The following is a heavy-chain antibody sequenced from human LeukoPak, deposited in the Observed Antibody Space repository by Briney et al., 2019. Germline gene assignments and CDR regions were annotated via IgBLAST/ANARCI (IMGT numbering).Heavy chain of an antibody. CDR3: AKNTHAYAEIFDY. D-gene: IGHD2-2*01. V-gene: IGHV3-30-3*02. CDR1: GLRFSDYV. CDR2: ISYSGGNQ. J-gene: IGHJ4*02. Sequence: HPGKSLRLSCAASGLRFSDYVMHWVRQAPGMGLEWVAFISYSGGNQEYADSVRGRFTISRDNSKNTLYLQMNSLRAEDTAVYYCAKNTHAYAEIFDYWGQGTLVTVSS.